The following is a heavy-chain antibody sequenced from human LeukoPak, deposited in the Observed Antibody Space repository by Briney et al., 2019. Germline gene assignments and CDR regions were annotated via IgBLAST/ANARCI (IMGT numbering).Heavy chain of an antibody. V-gene: IGHV3-23*01. Sequence: GGSLRLSCAASGFTFSSYAMSWVRQAPGKGLEWVSGISGSGGSTYHADSVKGRFTISRDNSKNTLYLQMNSLRAEDTAVYYCAKESGYDFWSGYPNYYGMDVWGQGTTVTVSS. CDR1: GFTFSSYA. CDR2: ISGSGGST. CDR3: AKESGYDFWSGYPNYYGMDV. D-gene: IGHD3-3*01. J-gene: IGHJ6*02.